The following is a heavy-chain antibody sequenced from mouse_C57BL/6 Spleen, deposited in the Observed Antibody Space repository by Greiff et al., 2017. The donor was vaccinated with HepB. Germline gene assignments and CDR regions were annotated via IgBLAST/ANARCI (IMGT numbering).Heavy chain of an antibody. CDR1: GYTFTSYG. CDR2: IYPRSGNT. J-gene: IGHJ3*01. D-gene: IGHD2-4*01. V-gene: IGHV1-81*01. CDR3: ARCDYDDQAWFAY. Sequence: QVQLQQSGAELARPGASVKLSCKASGYTFTSYGISWVKQRTGQGLEWIGEIYPRSGNTYYNEKFKGKATLTADKSPSTAYMELRSLTSEDSAVYFCARCDYDDQAWFAYWGQGTLVTVSA.